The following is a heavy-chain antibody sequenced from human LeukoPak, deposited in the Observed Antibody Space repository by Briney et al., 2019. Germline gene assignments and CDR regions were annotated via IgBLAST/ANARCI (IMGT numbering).Heavy chain of an antibody. V-gene: IGHV4-39*01. J-gene: IGHJ4*02. Sequence: SEALSLTCTVSGGSISSSGQYWGWIRQPPGKGLEWIGTIYYSGSTYYNPSLKSRVTVSVDTSKNQFSLKLSSVTAADTAVYYCARQVQGVIRPDYWGQGTLVTVSS. CDR1: GGSISSSGQY. CDR2: IYYSGST. D-gene: IGHD1-1*01. CDR3: ARQVQGVIRPDY.